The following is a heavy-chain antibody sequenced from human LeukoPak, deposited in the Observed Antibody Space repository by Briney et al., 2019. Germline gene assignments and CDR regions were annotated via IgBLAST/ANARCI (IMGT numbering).Heavy chain of an antibody. J-gene: IGHJ6*03. D-gene: IGHD6-19*01. CDR2: IIPIFGTA. V-gene: IGHV1-69*13. Sequence: SVKVSCKASGGTFSSYAISWVRQAPGQGLEWMGGIIPIFGTANYAQKFQGRVTITADESTSTAYMELSSLRSEDTAVYYCARGRLVWYYYYYMDVWGKGTTVTISS. CDR1: GGTFSSYA. CDR3: ARGRLVWYYYYYMDV.